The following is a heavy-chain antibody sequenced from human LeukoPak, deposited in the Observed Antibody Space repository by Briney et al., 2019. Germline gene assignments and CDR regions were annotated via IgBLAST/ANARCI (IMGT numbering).Heavy chain of an antibody. CDR2: IKPDGSEI. D-gene: IGHD4-17*01. CDR1: GSPFTSYW. J-gene: IGHJ4*02. CDR3: AEGSNYGDSPF. V-gene: IGHV3-7*01. Sequence: GGSLRLSGAASGSPFTSYWMSWVRQFPGTRLERLANIKPDGSEIYYVDSVKGRFIVSRDNAKNSLYLQMDSLRAEDTAMYTRAEGSNYGDSPFWGQGPLVTVSS.